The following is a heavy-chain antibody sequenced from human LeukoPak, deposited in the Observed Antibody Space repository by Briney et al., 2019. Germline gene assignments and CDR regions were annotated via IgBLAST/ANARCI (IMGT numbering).Heavy chain of an antibody. CDR1: GYSFTSYW. J-gene: IGHJ3*01. D-gene: IGHD3/OR15-3a*01. CDR3: ARSVDYGFDY. CDR2: IYPGDPDT. Sequence: GEPLKISCKGSGYSFTSYWIAWVRQMPGKGVEWMGIIYPGDPDTRYSPSFQGQVTFSADKSTSTAHLQWSSLKASDTAMYYCARSVDYGFDYWGQGTMVTVSS. V-gene: IGHV5-51*01.